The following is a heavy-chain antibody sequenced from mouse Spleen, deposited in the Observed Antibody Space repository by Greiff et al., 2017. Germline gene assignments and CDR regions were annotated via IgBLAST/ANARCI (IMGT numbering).Heavy chain of an antibody. CDR1: GYSFTSYY. D-gene: IGHD4-1*01. Sequence: VQLQQSGPELVKPGASVKISCKASGYSFTSYYIHWVKQRPGQGLEWIGWIYPGSGNTKYNEKFKGKATLTADTSSSTAYMQLSSLTSEDSAVYYCARGRTGTRAWFAYWGQGTLVTVSA. CDR2: IYPGSGNT. V-gene: IGHV1-66*01. J-gene: IGHJ3*01. CDR3: ARGRTGTRAWFAY.